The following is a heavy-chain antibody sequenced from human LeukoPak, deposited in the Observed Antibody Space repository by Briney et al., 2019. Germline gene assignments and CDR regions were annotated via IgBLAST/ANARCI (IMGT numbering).Heavy chain of an antibody. Sequence: PGGSLRLSCAASGFTFSSYAMSWVRQVPGKGLEWVSAISGSGGSTYYADSVKGRFTISRDNSKNTLYLQMNSLRAEDTAVYYCATKLHIVVVPAATDYWGQGTLVTVSS. CDR1: GFTFSSYA. D-gene: IGHD2-2*01. CDR3: ATKLHIVVVPAATDY. J-gene: IGHJ4*02. CDR2: ISGSGGST. V-gene: IGHV3-23*01.